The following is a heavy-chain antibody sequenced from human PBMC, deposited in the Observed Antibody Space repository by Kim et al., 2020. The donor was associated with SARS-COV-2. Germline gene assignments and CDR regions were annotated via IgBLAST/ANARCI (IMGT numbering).Heavy chain of an antibody. CDR3: ARDLDWLLYDY. CDR2: IKTDGSTT. V-gene: IGHV3-74*01. J-gene: IGHJ4*02. Sequence: GGSLRLSCAASGFSFSNYWMHWVRQAPRKGLVWVARIKTDGSTTAYADSVKGRFTISRDNAKNTLYLQMSSLRAVDTAVYFCARDLDWLLYDYWGQGTLVTVSS. D-gene: IGHD3-3*01. CDR1: GFSFSNYW.